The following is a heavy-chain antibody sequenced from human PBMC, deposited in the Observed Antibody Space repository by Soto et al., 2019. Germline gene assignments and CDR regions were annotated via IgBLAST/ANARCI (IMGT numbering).Heavy chain of an antibody. CDR2: IYYSGRN. D-gene: IGHD2-15*01. CDR1: GGSISSSSYY. Sequence: SETLSLTCTVSGGSISSSSYYWGWIRQPPGKGLEWIGSIYYSGRNNYNPSLKSRVTISADTSKMQVSLKLSSVTAADTAVYFCARGTPSPLIVRSSRGPWFDPWGQGTLVTVSS. V-gene: IGHV4-39*07. CDR3: ARGTPSPLIVRSSRGPWFDP. J-gene: IGHJ5*02.